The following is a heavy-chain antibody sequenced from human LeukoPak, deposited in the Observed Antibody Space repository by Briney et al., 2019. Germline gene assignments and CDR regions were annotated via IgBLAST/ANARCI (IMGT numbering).Heavy chain of an antibody. D-gene: IGHD3/OR15-3a*01. Sequence: GGSLRLSCAASGFTFSSYAMMWVRQPPGKGLEWVSSIVASYEGTFYANSVKGRFTISRDNSKSTLSLQMNSLRAEDTGVYYCAKGKAGGLVDLFDPWGQGTLVTVSS. V-gene: IGHV3-23*01. CDR2: IVASYEGT. CDR3: AKGKAGGLVDLFDP. CDR1: GFTFSSYA. J-gene: IGHJ5*02.